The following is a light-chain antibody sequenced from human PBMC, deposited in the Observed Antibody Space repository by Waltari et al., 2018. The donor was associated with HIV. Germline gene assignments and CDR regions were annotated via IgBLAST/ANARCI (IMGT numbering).Light chain of an antibody. CDR2: NND. Sequence: QSVLTQPPSASGTPGQRVAISCSGSSSNIGVNSVHWYQQLPGTAPKPLIYNNDPRPSGVPDRFSGSKSGTSASLAISGLQSEDEADYYCAAWDDSLIGHVFGSGTRVTVL. J-gene: IGLJ1*01. CDR3: AAWDDSLIGHV. V-gene: IGLV1-44*01. CDR1: SSNIGVNS.